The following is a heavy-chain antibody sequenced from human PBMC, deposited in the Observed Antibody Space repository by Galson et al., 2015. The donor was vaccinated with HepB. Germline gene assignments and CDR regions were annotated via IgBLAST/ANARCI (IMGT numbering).Heavy chain of an antibody. CDR2: AYTAGNT. D-gene: IGHD6-13*01. CDR1: GFTVSTNY. V-gene: IGHV3-53*04. CDR3: SRGFGSTWYGALGY. Sequence: SLRLSCAAPGFTVSTNYMSWVRQAPGKGLEWVSIAYTAGNTYYADSGMSRFTSSSHSSTNTDTPYLQMNSMRIEDTAVYYCSRGFGSTWYGALGYWGQGTLVTVS. J-gene: IGHJ4*02.